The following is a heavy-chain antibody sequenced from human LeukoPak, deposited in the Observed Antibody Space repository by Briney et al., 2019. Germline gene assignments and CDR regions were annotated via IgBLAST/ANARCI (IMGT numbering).Heavy chain of an antibody. CDR1: GFTFSSYA. V-gene: IGHV3-30-3*01. CDR2: ISYDGSNK. CDR3: AREIVGATLGAFDI. Sequence: PGGSLRLSCAASGFTFSSYAMPWVRQAPGKGLEWVAVISYDGSNKYYADSVKGRFTISRDNSKNTLYLQMNSLRAEDTAVYYCAREIVGATLGAFDIWGQGTMVTVSS. D-gene: IGHD1-26*01. J-gene: IGHJ3*02.